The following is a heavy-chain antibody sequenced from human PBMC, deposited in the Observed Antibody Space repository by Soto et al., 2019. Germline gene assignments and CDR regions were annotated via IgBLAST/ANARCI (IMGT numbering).Heavy chain of an antibody. CDR1: NYTFINFG. CDR2: ITTFNGKT. CDR3: VRARFAYFDPPASDY. V-gene: IGHV1-18*01. J-gene: IGHJ4*02. Sequence: QVQLVQSGAEVKRPGASVKVSCKASNYTFINFGISWVRQAPGQGLEWMGWITTFNGKTNYAQKFQGRIPITADTSTITAYMELRSLISDDTAVYYCVRARFAYFDPPASDYWGQGTLVTVSS. D-gene: IGHD3-9*01.